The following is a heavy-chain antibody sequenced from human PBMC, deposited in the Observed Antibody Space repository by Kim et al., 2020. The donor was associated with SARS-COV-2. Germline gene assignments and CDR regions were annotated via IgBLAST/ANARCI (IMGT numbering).Heavy chain of an antibody. V-gene: IGHV1-24*01. Sequence: IYAQKFTGRVTMTEDTSTDTAYMELSSLRSEDTAVYYCATEILTVGAFDIWGQGTMVTVSS. CDR3: ATEILTVGAFDI. J-gene: IGHJ3*02. D-gene: IGHD4-17*01.